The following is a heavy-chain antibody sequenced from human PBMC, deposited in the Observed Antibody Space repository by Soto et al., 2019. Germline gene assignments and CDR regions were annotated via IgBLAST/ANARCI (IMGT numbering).Heavy chain of an antibody. CDR2: IYHSGST. V-gene: IGHV4-30-2*01. CDR1: GGSISSGGYS. CDR3: ARGGYSGYDLDYFDY. J-gene: IGHJ4*02. Sequence: QLQLQESGSGLVKPSQTLSLTCAVSGGSISSGGYSWSWIRQPPGKGLEWIGYIYHSGSTYYNPSLKSRVTISVNRSKSQFSLKLGSVTAADTAVYYCARGGYSGYDLDYFDYWGQGTLVTVSS. D-gene: IGHD5-12*01.